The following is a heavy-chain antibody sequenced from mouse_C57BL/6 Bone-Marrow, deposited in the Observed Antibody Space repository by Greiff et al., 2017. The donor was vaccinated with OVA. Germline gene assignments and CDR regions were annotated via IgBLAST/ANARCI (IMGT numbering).Heavy chain of an antibody. V-gene: IGHV5-4*01. J-gene: IGHJ2*01. D-gene: IGHD1-1*01. CDR2: ISDGGSYT. Sequence: EVQRVESGGGLVKPGGSLKLSCAASGFTFSSYAMSWVRQTPEKRLEWVATISDGGSYTYYPDNVKGRFTISRDNAKNNLYLQMSHLKSEDTAMYYCARDRAITTVVATDFDYWGQGTTLTVSS. CDR3: ARDRAITTVVATDFDY. CDR1: GFTFSSYA.